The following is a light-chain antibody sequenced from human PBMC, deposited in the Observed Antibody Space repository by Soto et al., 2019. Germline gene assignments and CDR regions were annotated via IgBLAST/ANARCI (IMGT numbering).Light chain of an antibody. Sequence: QAVVTQSPSASASLGASVKLTCTLSSGHSSYAIAWHQQQPEKGPRYLMKPNSDGSHSKGDGIPDRFSGSSSGAERYLTISSLQSEDAADYYCQTWGTGIQVFGGGTKLTVL. CDR3: QTWGTGIQV. CDR1: SGHSSYA. J-gene: IGLJ2*01. V-gene: IGLV4-69*01. CDR2: PNSDGSH.